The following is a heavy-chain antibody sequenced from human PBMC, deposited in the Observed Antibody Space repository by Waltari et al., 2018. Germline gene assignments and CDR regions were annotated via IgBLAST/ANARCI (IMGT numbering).Heavy chain of an antibody. D-gene: IGHD3-10*01. V-gene: IGHV1-69*13. J-gene: IGHJ5*02. CDR3: ARSPQYYYGSGSYAPNWFDP. Sequence: QVQLVQSGAEVKKPGSSVKVSCKASGGTFSSYAISWVRQAPGQGIEWMGGIIPIFGTANYAQKFQGRVTITADESTSTAYMELSSLRSEDTAVYYCARSPQYYYGSGSYAPNWFDPWGQGTLVTVSS. CDR2: IIPIFGTA. CDR1: GGTFSSYA.